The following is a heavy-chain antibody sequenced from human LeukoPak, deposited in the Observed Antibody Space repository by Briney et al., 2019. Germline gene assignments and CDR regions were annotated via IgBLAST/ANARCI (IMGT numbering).Heavy chain of an antibody. CDR3: ARWTTCGGDCHILDY. V-gene: IGHV4-28*01. CDR2: IYYSGDT. Sequence: SETLSLTCAVSGYSISSNNWWAWIRQPPGKGLEWIGYIYYSGDTYFSPSLKTRVTMSVDTPKNQLSLKLSSVTAADTAVYYCARWTTCGGDCHILDYWGQGILVTVSS. J-gene: IGHJ4*02. CDR1: GYSISSNNW. D-gene: IGHD2-21*02.